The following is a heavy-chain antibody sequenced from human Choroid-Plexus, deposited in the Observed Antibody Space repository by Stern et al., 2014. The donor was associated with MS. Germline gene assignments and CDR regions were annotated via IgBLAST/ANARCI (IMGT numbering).Heavy chain of an antibody. CDR2: INPNTGGT. CDR3: ARDQRGITIFGVVTDYYYLGMDV. V-gene: IGHV1-2*02. J-gene: IGHJ6*02. Sequence: VQLEESGAEVKKPGASVKVSCKTSGYIFTGYYIHWVRQAPGQGLDWMAWINPNTGGTTYAQKFQGRVTMSRDTSISTAYVELSSLTSDDTAVYYCARDQRGITIFGVVTDYYYLGMDVWGQGTTVTVSS. D-gene: IGHD3-3*01. CDR1: GYIFTGYY.